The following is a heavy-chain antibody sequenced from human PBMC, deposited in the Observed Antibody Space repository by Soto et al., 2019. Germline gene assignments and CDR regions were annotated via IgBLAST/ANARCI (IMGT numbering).Heavy chain of an antibody. V-gene: IGHV5-10-1*01. CDR3: PTQPHCTSTSCSGPAHHYHGVDV. J-gene: IGHJ6*02. CDR1: GYSFTSYW. Sequence: LGESLKISCKGSGYSFTSYWISWVRQMPGKGLEWMGRIDPSDSYTNYSPSFQGHVTISADKSISTAYLQWSRLKASDTAMYYCPTQPHCTSTSCSGPAHHYHGVDVWGQGTTVTVSS. CDR2: IDPSDSYT. D-gene: IGHD2-2*01.